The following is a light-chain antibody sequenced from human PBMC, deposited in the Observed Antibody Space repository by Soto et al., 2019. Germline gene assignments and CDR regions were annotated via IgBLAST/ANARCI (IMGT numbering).Light chain of an antibody. J-gene: IGKJ5*01. CDR1: HSVSSN. V-gene: IGKV3-15*01. CDR2: GAS. CDR3: HQYNNWPFT. Sequence: EIVLTQSPATLSLSPGERATFSCRASHSVSSNLAWFQQKPGQAPRLLIYGASTRATGSGSGSGTEVTLTISSLQSGDVSVYFCHQYNNWPFTLGQGTRLEIK.